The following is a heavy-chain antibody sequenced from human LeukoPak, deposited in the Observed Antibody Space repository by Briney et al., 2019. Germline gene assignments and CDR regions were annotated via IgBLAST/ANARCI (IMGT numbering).Heavy chain of an antibody. CDR3: TRGSIAYYYMDV. CDR1: GGSISSYY. V-gene: IGHV4-59*01. D-gene: IGHD3-22*01. CDR2: IYDSGST. Sequence: KTSETLSFTCTVSGGSISSYYWSWIRQPPAKGLEWIGYIYDSGSTNYNPSLKSRVTISVDTSKNQFSLKLSSVTAADTAVYYCTRGSIAYYYMDVWGKGTTVTISS. J-gene: IGHJ6*03.